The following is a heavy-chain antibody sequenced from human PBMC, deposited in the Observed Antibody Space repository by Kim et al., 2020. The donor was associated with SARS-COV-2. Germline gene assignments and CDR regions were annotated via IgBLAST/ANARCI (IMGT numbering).Heavy chain of an antibody. CDR2: INSDGSSI. D-gene: IGHD5-18*01. Sequence: GGSLRLSCAASGITFINYWMHWVRQAPGKGLVWVSRINSDGSSISYADSVKGRFTISRDNAKNTFYLQMNSLRAEDTAVYYCVRGVRGYSYGEFDYWGQG. CDR1: GITFINYW. CDR3: VRGVRGYSYGEFDY. J-gene: IGHJ4*02. V-gene: IGHV3-74*01.